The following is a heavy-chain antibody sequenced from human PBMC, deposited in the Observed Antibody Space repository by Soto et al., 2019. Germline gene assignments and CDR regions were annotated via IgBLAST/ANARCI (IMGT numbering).Heavy chain of an antibody. D-gene: IGHD3-3*01. CDR1: GFTFNPYA. CDR3: ATFNFGRAFDT. V-gene: IGHV3-23*01. J-gene: IGHJ3*02. Sequence: EVHLLESGGGLVQPVGSLRLSCAASGFTFNPYAMSWVRQAPGQGLEWVSALSGSGFSTYYADSVKGRFSISSESSKNTLFLQMNSLRADDTAVYFCATFNFGRAFDTWGQRTMVTVSS. CDR2: LSGSGFST.